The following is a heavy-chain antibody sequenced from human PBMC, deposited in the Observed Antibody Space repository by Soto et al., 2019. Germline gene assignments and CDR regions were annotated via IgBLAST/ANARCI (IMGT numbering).Heavy chain of an antibody. D-gene: IGHD2-15*01. CDR1: GFTFSSYD. CDR2: IGTAGDT. CDR3: ARVGCSGGRCHWFDP. V-gene: IGHV3-13*01. Sequence: GGSLRLSCAASGFTFSSYDMHWVRQATGKGLEWVSAIGTAGDTYYPGSVKGRFTISRENAKNSLYLQMNSLRAGDTAVYYCARVGCSGGRCHWFDPWGQGTLVTVSS. J-gene: IGHJ5*02.